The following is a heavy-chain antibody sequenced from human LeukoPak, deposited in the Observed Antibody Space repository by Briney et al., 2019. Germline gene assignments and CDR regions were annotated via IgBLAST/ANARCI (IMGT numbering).Heavy chain of an antibody. CDR1: GGSVSSGGYS. V-gene: IGHV4-30-2*01. D-gene: IGHD4-17*01. Sequence: PSQTLSLTCAVSGGSVSSGGYSWSWIRQPPGKGLEWIGYIYHSGSTYYNPSLKSRVTISVDRSKNQFSLKLSSVTAADTAVYYCARTTVTTLFDYWGQGTLVTVSS. CDR3: ARTTVTTLFDY. J-gene: IGHJ4*02. CDR2: IYHSGST.